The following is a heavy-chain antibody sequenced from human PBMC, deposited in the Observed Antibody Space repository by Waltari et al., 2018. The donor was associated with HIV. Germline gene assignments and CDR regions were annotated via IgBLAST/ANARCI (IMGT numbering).Heavy chain of an antibody. D-gene: IGHD3-10*01. Sequence: QVQLVQSGAAVKSPGDSVKVSCKASGYTFTGYYIHWVRQAPGPGLEWMGWNNPNRGDTNDAQKFQGRVIMTRDTSINTVYMELSRLTSDDTAVYYCTRVGFGSGTYYFPGGYWGQGTLVTVSS. V-gene: IGHV1-2*02. CDR3: TRVGFGSGTYYFPGGY. J-gene: IGHJ4*02. CDR2: NNPNRGDT. CDR1: GYTFTGYY.